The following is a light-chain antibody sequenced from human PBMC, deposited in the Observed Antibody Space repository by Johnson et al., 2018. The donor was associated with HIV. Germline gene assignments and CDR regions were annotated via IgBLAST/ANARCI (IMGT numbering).Light chain of an antibody. CDR2: EKN. Sequence: QSVLSQPPSVSAAPGQKVTISCSGTSSNVGNNYVSWYQQFPGTAPKLLIYEKNKRPSGIPDRFSGSKSGTSATLGITGLQTGDEADYYCGTWDSSLYAYVFGTGTKVTAL. CDR1: SSNVGNNY. J-gene: IGLJ1*01. CDR3: GTWDSSLYAYV. V-gene: IGLV1-51*02.